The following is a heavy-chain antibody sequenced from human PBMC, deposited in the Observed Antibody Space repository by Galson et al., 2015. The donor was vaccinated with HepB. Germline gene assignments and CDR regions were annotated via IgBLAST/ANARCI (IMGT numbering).Heavy chain of an antibody. CDR3: ARDAWGLHAFDI. D-gene: IGHD3-16*01. Sequence: SLRLSCAASGFTFSSYSMNWVRQAPGKGLEWVASISSSSSYIYYADSVKGRFTISRDNAKNSLYLQMNSLSAEDTAVYYCARDAWGLHAFDIWGQGTMVTVSS. V-gene: IGHV3-21*01. J-gene: IGHJ3*02. CDR1: GFTFSSYS. CDR2: ISSSSSYI.